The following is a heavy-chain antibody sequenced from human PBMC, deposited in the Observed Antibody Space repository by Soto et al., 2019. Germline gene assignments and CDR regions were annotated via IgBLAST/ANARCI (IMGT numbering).Heavy chain of an antibody. Sequence: ASVKVSCKASGYTFTSYGTSWVRQAPGQGLEWMGWISAYNGNTNYAQKLQGRVTMTTDTSTSTAYMELRSLRSDDTAVYYCARSNLWSVAAEAFDYWGQGTLVTVSS. J-gene: IGHJ4*02. V-gene: IGHV1-18*01. D-gene: IGHD6-19*01. CDR2: ISAYNGNT. CDR1: GYTFTSYG. CDR3: ARSNLWSVAAEAFDY.